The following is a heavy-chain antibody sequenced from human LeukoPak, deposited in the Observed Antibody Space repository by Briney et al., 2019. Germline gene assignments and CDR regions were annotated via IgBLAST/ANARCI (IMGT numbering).Heavy chain of an antibody. CDR1: GYTFTGYY. J-gene: IGHJ5*02. CDR2: INPNSGGT. CDR3: ARDSVGCSSTSCFFWFDP. Sequence: ASVKVSCKASGYTFTGYYMHWVRQPPGQGLEWMGWINPNSGGTNYAQKFQGRVTMTRDTSISTAYMELSRLRSDDTAVYYCARDSVGCSSTSCFFWFDPWGQGALVTVSS. D-gene: IGHD2-2*01. V-gene: IGHV1-2*02.